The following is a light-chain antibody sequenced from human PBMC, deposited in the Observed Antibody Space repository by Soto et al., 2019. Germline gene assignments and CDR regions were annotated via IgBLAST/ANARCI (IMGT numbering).Light chain of an antibody. CDR3: QQYYRSPWT. CDR1: QSISSW. Sequence: DIHMTQSPSTLSASVGDRVTITCRASQSISSWLAWYQQKPGKAPKLLIYKASSLEGGVPSRFSGSGSGTEFTLTINSLQPDDFAAYYCQQYYRSPWTFGQGTKVEIK. CDR2: KAS. V-gene: IGKV1-5*03. J-gene: IGKJ1*01.